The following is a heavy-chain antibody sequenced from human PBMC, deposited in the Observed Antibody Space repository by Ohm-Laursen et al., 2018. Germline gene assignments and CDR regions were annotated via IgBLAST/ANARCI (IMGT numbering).Heavy chain of an antibody. CDR1: GGSISSYH. V-gene: IGHV4-4*07. Sequence: PSDTLSLTCTVSGGSISSYHWSWIRQPAGKGLEWIGRIYSSENTNYSPSLKSRVTMSVDTSKNQFSPKLSSVTAADTAVYYCARGPNYYDSRWFDPWGQGTLVTVSS. CDR3: ARGPNYYDSRWFDP. D-gene: IGHD3-22*01. CDR2: IYSSENT. J-gene: IGHJ5*02.